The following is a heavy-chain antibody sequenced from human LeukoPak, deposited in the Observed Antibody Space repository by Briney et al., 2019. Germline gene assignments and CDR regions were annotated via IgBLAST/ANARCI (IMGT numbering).Heavy chain of an antibody. Sequence: KTGGSLRLSCAASGFTFSDYYMSWIHPAPGKGLEWVSYISSSGSTIYYSDSVKARLTISRDNGKTLLYPQMSSRRAEETVVYYCARRYGGYYYYMDVWGKVTTVTVSS. CDR2: ISSSGSTI. CDR3: ARRYGGYYYYMDV. J-gene: IGHJ6*03. D-gene: IGHD5-18*01. CDR1: GFTFSDYY. V-gene: IGHV3-11*04.